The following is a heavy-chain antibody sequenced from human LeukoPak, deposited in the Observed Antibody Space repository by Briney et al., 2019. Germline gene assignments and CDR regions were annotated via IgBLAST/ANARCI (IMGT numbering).Heavy chain of an antibody. V-gene: IGHV3-30*04. J-gene: IGHJ4*02. CDR2: ISYDGSNK. CDR3: ARGAYYYDSSGLHY. Sequence: PGGSLRLSCAASGFTFSSYAMHWVRQAPGKGLEWVAVISYDGSNKYYADSVKGRFTISRDNSKNTLYLQMNSLRAEDTAVYYCARGAYYYDSSGLHYWGQGTLVTVSS. D-gene: IGHD3-22*01. CDR1: GFTFSSYA.